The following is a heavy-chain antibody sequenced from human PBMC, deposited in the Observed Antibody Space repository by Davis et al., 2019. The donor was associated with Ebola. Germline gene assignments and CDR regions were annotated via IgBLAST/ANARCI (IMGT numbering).Heavy chain of an antibody. V-gene: IGHV4-39*07. D-gene: IGHD6-13*01. CDR2: IYYRGGT. Sequence: PSETLSLTCTVPGGSISSTAYYWGWIRQPPGKGLEWIGSIYYRGGTYYNPSLKSRVTISGDTSKNQFSLKLSSVTAADTAVYYCATGIDSSWPLGHYCMDVWGKGTTVTVSS. CDR1: GGSISSTAYY. CDR3: ATGIDSSWPLGHYCMDV. J-gene: IGHJ6*03.